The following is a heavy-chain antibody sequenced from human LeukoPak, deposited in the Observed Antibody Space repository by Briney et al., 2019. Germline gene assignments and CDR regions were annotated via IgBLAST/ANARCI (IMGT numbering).Heavy chain of an antibody. D-gene: IGHD3-3*01. J-gene: IGHJ5*02. CDR1: GFTFSSYS. V-gene: IGHV3-21*04. CDR3: AKSDYDFVNWFDP. CDR2: ISSSSSYI. Sequence: PGGSLRLSCAASGFTFSSYSMNWVRQAPGKGLEWVSSISSSSSYIYYADSVKGRFTISRDNAKNSLYLQMNSLRAEDTAVYYCAKSDYDFVNWFDPWGQGTLVTVSS.